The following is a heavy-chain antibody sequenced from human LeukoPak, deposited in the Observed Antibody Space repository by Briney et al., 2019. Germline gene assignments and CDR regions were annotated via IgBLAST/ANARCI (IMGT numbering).Heavy chain of an antibody. Sequence: ASVKVSCKASGYTFTSYYMHWVRQAPGQGLEWMRIINPSGGSTSYAQKFQGRVTMTRDTSTSTVYMELSSLRSEDTAVYYCARVPYCSSTSCYSTPTYYFDYWGQGTLVTVSS. J-gene: IGHJ4*02. CDR2: INPSGGST. CDR3: ARVPYCSSTSCYSTPTYYFDY. CDR1: GYTFTSYY. V-gene: IGHV1-46*01. D-gene: IGHD2-2*01.